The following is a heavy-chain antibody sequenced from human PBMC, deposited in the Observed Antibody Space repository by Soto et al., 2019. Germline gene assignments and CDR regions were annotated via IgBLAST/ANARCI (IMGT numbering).Heavy chain of an antibody. D-gene: IGHD2-21*02. CDR3: ARSIVVVTARWFDP. V-gene: IGHV3-21*01. CDR1: GFTFSTYS. Sequence: GGSLRLSCAASGFTFSTYSMNWVRQAPGKGLEWVSSISTSSSYIYYADSVKGRFTISRDNAKNSLYLQMNSLRAEDTAVYYCARSIVVVTARWFDPWGQGTLVTVPQ. CDR2: ISTSSSYI. J-gene: IGHJ5*02.